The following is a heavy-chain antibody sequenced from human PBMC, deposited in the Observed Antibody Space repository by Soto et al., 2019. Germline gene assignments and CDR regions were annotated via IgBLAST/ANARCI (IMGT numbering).Heavy chain of an antibody. CDR1: GFDFRSFG. CDR2: VLFDGSHE. CDR3: VKAIAAAGSGLIDY. Sequence: QVQLVESGGGVAQPGRSLRLSCGASGFDFRSFGMHWVRRAPGKGLEWVAVVLFDGSHENYADSVKGRFTISRDNSNNTLYLQMNSLKTEDTAVYFCVKAIAAAGSGLIDYWGQGTLVTVSS. J-gene: IGHJ4*02. V-gene: IGHV3-30*18. D-gene: IGHD6-13*01.